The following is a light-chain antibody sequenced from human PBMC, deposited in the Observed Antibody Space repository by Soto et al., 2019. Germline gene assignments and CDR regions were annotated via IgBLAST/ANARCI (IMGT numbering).Light chain of an antibody. V-gene: IGKV3-11*01. Sequence: EIVLTQSPATLSLSPGERATLFCRASQSIGGFLAWYQQRPGQAPRLLIYEASNRPTGIPARFSGSGSGTDFTLTISRLEPEDFAVYYCQQFSSYPLTFGGGTKVDIK. J-gene: IGKJ4*01. CDR3: QQFSSYPLT. CDR2: EAS. CDR1: QSIGGF.